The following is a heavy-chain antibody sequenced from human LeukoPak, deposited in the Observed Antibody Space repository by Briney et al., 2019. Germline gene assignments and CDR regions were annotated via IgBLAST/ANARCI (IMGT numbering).Heavy chain of an antibody. J-gene: IGHJ4*02. CDR1: GYTFTSYA. D-gene: IGHD1-26*01. V-gene: IGHV1-3*01. Sequence: ASVTVSCKASGYTFTSYAMHWVRQAPGQRLEWMGWINAGNGNTKYSQKFQGRVTITRDTSASTAYMELSSLRSEDTAVYYCARRGHSGSYYTLDYWGQGTLVTVSS. CDR3: ARRGHSGSYYTLDY. CDR2: INAGNGNT.